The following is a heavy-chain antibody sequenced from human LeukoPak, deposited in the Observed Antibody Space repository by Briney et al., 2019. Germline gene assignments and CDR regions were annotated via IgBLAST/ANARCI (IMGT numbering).Heavy chain of an antibody. CDR3: GGAPPYVPRSDYFDY. V-gene: IGHV3-7*01. Sequence: GGSLRLSCAASGFTFSSHWMTWVRQAPGKGLEWVASVKQDVNEKYYVDSVKGRFTFSRDNAKNSLFLQMNSLRVEDTAVYYWGGAPPYVPRSDYFDYGAREPWSPSPQ. CDR1: GFTFSSHW. J-gene: IGHJ4*02. CDR2: VKQDVNEK. D-gene: IGHD3-3*01.